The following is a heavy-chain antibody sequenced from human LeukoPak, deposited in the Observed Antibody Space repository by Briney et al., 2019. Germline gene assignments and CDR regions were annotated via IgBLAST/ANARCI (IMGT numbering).Heavy chain of an antibody. CDR1: GGSISSSSYH. Sequence: SETLSLTCSVSGGSISSSSYHWGWIRQPPGKGLEGIGSMYYSGSANYNPSLKSRVTTSVDTSKSQFSLKLSSVTDADTAVYYCARQAPDILTGYLFDYWGQGTLVTVSS. J-gene: IGHJ4*02. CDR2: MYYSGSA. V-gene: IGHV4-39*01. D-gene: IGHD3-9*01. CDR3: ARQAPDILTGYLFDY.